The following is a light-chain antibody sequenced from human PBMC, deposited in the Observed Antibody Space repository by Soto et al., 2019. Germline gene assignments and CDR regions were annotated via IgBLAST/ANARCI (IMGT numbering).Light chain of an antibody. CDR1: QTISSY. V-gene: IGKV3-20*01. J-gene: IGKJ5*01. CDR2: DAS. CDR3: QKYGSSPIN. Sequence: IVFTQSPGTLSLSPGERATLSCRASQTISSYLAWYQQKPGQAPRLLIYDASSRATGIPDRFSGSGSETDFTLTISRLEPEDFALYYCQKYGSSPINFGQGTRLEIK.